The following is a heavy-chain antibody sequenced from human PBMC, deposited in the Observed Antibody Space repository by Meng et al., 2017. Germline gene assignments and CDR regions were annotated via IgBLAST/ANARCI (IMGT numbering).Heavy chain of an antibody. J-gene: IGHJ5*02. CDR3: VRGDSSGYYGWFDP. V-gene: IGHV3-20*04. D-gene: IGHD3-22*01. CDR1: GFTFDDYG. CDR2: INWNGGST. Sequence: EVLVGESGGGVVRPGGSLGLSCAASGFTFDDYGMSWVRQAPGKGLEWVSGINWNGGSTGYADSVKGRFTISRDNAKNSLYLQMNSLRAEDTALYYCVRGDSSGYYGWFDPWGQGTLVTVSS.